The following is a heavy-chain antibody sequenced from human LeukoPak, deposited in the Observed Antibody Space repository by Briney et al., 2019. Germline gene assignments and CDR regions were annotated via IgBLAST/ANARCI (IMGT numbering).Heavy chain of an antibody. J-gene: IGHJ6*03. CDR1: GFTFSSFE. Sequence: GGTLRLSCAASGFTFSSFEMNWVRQAPGKGLEWLSYISSSGSTMLYADSVKGRFIISRDNAKNSLYLQMNSLRAEDTAVYYCVMWRAKRTRYYVDVWGKGTTVTVSS. CDR3: VMWRAKRTRYYVDV. CDR2: ISSSGSTM. V-gene: IGHV3-48*03. D-gene: IGHD2-21*01.